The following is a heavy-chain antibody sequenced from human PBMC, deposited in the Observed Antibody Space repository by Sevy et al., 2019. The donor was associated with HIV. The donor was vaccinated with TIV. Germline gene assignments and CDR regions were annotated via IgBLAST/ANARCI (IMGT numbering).Heavy chain of an antibody. CDR2: MKEDGSVK. Sequence: GGSLRLSCEASGFTFSSYWMSWVRQAPGKGLEWVANMKEDGSVKYYVESVKGQFTISRDNAKNSVYLQMNSLRAEDAALYYCVRAIGAAGSYWGLGTLVTVSS. D-gene: IGHD6-13*01. J-gene: IGHJ4*02. CDR3: VRAIGAAGSY. CDR1: GFTFSSYW. V-gene: IGHV3-7*01.